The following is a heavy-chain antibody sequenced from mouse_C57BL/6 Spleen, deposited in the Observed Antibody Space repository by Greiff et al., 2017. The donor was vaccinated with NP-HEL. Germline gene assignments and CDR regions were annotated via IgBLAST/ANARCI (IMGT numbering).Heavy chain of an antibody. CDR3: ARSGYYDYDDYYAMDY. CDR2: INPYNGGT. D-gene: IGHD2-4*01. CDR1: GYTFTDYY. J-gene: IGHJ4*01. Sequence: EVKLMESGPVLVKPGASVKMSCKASGYTFTDYYMNWVKQSHGKSLEWIGVINPYNGGTSYNQKFKGKATLTVDKSSSTAYMELNSLTSEDSAVYYCARSGYYDYDDYYAMDYWGQGTSVTVSS. V-gene: IGHV1-19*01.